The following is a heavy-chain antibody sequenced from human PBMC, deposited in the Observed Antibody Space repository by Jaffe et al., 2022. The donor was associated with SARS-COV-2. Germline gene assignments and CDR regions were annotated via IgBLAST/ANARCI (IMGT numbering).Heavy chain of an antibody. CDR2: ISGSGGGT. CDR3: VKAPQPSSPYYFDY. V-gene: IGHV3-23*01. CDR1: GFTFSSYA. J-gene: IGHJ4*02. Sequence: EVQLLESGGGLVQPGGSLRLSCAASGFTFSSYAMSWVRQAPGKGLEWVSSISGSGGGTYYADSVKGRFTISRDNSENTLYLQMNSLRAEDAAIYYCVKAPQPSSPYYFDYWGQGTLVTVSS.